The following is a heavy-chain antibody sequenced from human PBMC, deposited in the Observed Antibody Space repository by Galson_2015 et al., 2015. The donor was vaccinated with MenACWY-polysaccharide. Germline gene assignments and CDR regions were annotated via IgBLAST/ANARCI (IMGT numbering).Heavy chain of an antibody. J-gene: IGHJ2*01. Sequence: TLSLTCTVSGGSISSGGYYWSWIRQHPGKGLEWIGYIYYSGSTYYNPSLKSRVTISVDTSKNQFSLKLSSVTAADTAVYYCARARIDCSSTSCSNWYLDLWGRGTLVTVSS. CDR2: IYYSGST. CDR1: GGSISSGGYY. D-gene: IGHD2-2*01. V-gene: IGHV4-31*03. CDR3: ARARIDCSSTSCSNWYLDL.